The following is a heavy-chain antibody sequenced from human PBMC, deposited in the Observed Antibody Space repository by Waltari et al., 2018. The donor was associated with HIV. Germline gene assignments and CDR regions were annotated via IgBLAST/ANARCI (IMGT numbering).Heavy chain of an antibody. D-gene: IGHD3-16*01. Sequence: QEQLVQSGTEVKKPGASVRVSCKASGYNFIGYYIHWVRQAPGQGLEWMGWLNPKSGATNYAQRCRGRVTFTRDTSVNTAYLDLTGLRIDDTATYFCHRPWDSDHWGSDNWGQGTLVIVSS. CDR2: LNPKSGAT. J-gene: IGHJ4*01. CDR3: HRPWDSDHWGSDN. V-gene: IGHV1-2*02. CDR1: GYNFIGYY.